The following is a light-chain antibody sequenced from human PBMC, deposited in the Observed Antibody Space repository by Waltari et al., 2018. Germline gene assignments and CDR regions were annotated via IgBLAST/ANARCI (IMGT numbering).Light chain of an antibody. CDR2: TEK. Sequence: QSVLTQPPSASGTPGQRVTTPCPGTHSHIGTKAANWYQQLTETAPKLLIYTEKQRPSGVPDRVSGSKSGTSGVLAISGLQSEDEADYHCATWDDSLNGWVFGGGTKVTVL. V-gene: IGLV1-44*01. CDR3: ATWDDSLNGWV. CDR1: HSHIGTKA. J-gene: IGLJ3*02.